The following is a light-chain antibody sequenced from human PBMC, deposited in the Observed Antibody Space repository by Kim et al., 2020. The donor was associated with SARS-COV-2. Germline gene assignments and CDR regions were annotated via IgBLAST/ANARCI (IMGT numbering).Light chain of an antibody. CDR2: KAS. J-gene: IGKJ1*01. CDR1: QSISNW. CDR3: QQYSTFSRT. V-gene: IGKV1-5*03. Sequence: DIQMTQSPSTLSASVGDTVTITCRASQSISNWVAWYQQRPGKAPKLLVQKASSLESGVPSRFSGSGSGTDFTLTISSLQPNDFATYYCQQYSTFSRTFGRGTKVDIK.